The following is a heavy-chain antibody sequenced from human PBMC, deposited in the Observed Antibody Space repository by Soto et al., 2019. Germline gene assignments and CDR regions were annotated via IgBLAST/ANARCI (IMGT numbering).Heavy chain of an antibody. Sequence: SVKVSCKASGGTLSSYSISWVLQAPGQGLEWMGGIIPIFGTANYAQKFQGRVTITADESTSTAYMELSSLRSEDTAVYYCAAPSGYYDSSGYREFDYWGQGTLVTVSS. J-gene: IGHJ4*02. CDR2: IIPIFGTA. CDR3: AAPSGYYDSSGYREFDY. D-gene: IGHD3-22*01. V-gene: IGHV1-69*13. CDR1: GGTLSSYS.